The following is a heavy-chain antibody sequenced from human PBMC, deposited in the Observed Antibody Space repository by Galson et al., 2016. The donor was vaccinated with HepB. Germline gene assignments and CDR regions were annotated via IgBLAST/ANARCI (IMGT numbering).Heavy chain of an antibody. CDR2: IYSGGST. V-gene: IGHV3-66*01. Sequence: SLRLSCAASGFTVSNNYMRWVRQAPGKGLEWVSLIYSGGSTYYADSVKGRFTITRDTSKNTLYLQMNSRRAEDTAVYYCSRNRQWSGGSCYDAWGQGTLVTVSS. CDR1: GFTVSNNY. J-gene: IGHJ5*02. D-gene: IGHD2-15*01. CDR3: SRNRQWSGGSCYDA.